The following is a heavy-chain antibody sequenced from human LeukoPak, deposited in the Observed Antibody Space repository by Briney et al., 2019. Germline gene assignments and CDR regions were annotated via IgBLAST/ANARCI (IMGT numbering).Heavy chain of an antibody. V-gene: IGHV1-2*02. CDR2: INPNSGGT. J-gene: IGHJ4*02. CDR3: ARDLYIAVAGGFDY. Sequence: ASVKVSCKASGYTFTGYYMHWVRQAPGQGLEWMGWINPNSGGTNYEQKFQGRVTMTRDTSISTAYMELSRLRSDDTAVYYCARDLYIAVAGGFDYWGQGTLVTVSS. CDR1: GYTFTGYY. D-gene: IGHD6-19*01.